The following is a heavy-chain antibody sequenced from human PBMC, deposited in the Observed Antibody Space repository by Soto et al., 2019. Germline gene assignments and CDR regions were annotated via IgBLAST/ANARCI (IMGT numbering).Heavy chain of an antibody. CDR1: GGSFSGYY. J-gene: IGHJ5*02. CDR3: ARGRIVVVPAARHNWFDP. Sequence: QVQLQQWGAGLLKPSETLSLTCAVNGGSFSGYYWSWIRQPPGKGLEWIGEINHSGSTNYNPSLKRRVTISVDPSKIQFSLKLSSVTAADTAVYYCARGRIVVVPAARHNWFDPWGQGTLVTVSS. V-gene: IGHV4-34*01. CDR2: INHSGST. D-gene: IGHD2-2*01.